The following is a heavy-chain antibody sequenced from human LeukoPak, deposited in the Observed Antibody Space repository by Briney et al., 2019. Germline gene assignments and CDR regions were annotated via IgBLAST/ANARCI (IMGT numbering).Heavy chain of an antibody. J-gene: IGHJ4*02. D-gene: IGHD3-10*01. CDR3: ARQRAWFGEWAFEY. CDR1: DGSLSSSTFY. CDR2: IKSGDTT. Sequence: SETLSLTCTVSDGSLSSSTFYWGWIRQPPGRGLEWIGSIKSGDTTYYNPSLKSRVTMFVDTSKNQVSLELNSVTAADTAVYYCARQRAWFGEWAFEYWGQGTLVTVSS. V-gene: IGHV4-39*01.